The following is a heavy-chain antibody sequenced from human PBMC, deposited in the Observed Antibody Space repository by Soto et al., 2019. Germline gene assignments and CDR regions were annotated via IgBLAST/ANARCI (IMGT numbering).Heavy chain of an antibody. D-gene: IGHD6-19*01. CDR1: GFTFSSYS. Sequence: PGGSLRLSCAASGFTFSSYSMNWVRQAPGKGLEWVSSISSSSSIDYADSVKGRFTISRDNAKNSLYLQINSLRAEDTALYYCAKSQTTSGWYVTNDYWGQGTRVTVSS. V-gene: IGHV3-21*04. CDR2: ISSSSSI. J-gene: IGHJ4*02. CDR3: AKSQTTSGWYVTNDY.